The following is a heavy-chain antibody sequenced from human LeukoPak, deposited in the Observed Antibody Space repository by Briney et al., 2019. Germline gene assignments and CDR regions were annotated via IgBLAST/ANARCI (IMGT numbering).Heavy chain of an antibody. CDR1: GFTLSSYW. J-gene: IGHJ4*02. D-gene: IGHD3-16*01. CDR2: IKQDGSEK. V-gene: IGHV3-7*03. Sequence: GGSLRLSCAASGFTLSSYWMSWVRQAPGKGLEWVANIKQDGSEKYYVDSVKGRFTISRDNAKNSLYPQMNSLRAEDTAVYYCARVLHFWYFDYWGQGTLVTVSS. CDR3: ARVLHFWYFDY.